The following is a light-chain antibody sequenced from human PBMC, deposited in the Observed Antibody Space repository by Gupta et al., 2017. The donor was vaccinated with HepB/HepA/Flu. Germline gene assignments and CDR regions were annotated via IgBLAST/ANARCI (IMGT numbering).Light chain of an antibody. V-gene: IGKV3-11*01. Sequence: EIVLTQSPATLSWSPGERATLSCRASQSVSRYLAWYQQKPGQAPRLLIYEASNRADGLPGRFSGSGSGTEFTLTISSREPEDFAVYYCQQRNIWPLTFGGGTKLEIK. CDR2: EAS. CDR3: QQRNIWPLT. CDR1: QSVSRY. J-gene: IGKJ4*01.